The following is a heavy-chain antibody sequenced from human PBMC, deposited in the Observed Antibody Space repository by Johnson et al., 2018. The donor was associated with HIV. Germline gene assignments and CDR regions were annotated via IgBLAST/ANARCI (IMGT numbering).Heavy chain of an antibody. Sequence: QVQLVESGGGVVQPGRSLRLSCAVSGIIFSHYGMHWVRQAPGKGLEWVALISYDGTKTYYVDSVKARFTISRDNSKNTLYLQMSSLKVEDTALYYCARDGESQQLPLGDALDVWGRGTMVTVSS. J-gene: IGHJ3*01. V-gene: IGHV3-30*03. CDR3: ARDGESQQLPLGDALDV. CDR2: ISYDGTKT. CDR1: GIIFSHYG. D-gene: IGHD6-13*01.